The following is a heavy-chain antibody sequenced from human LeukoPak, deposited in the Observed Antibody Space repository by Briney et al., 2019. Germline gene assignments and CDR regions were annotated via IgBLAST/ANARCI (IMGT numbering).Heavy chain of an antibody. Sequence: GGSLRLSCAASGFTFSNYWLHWVRQAPGKGLVWVSRINNDGRNTTYADSVKGRFTISRDNAKNTLYLQMNSLRAEDTAVYYCGRAAAGTFGIDVWGKGTTVTVSS. CDR3: GRAAAGTFGIDV. J-gene: IGHJ6*04. CDR2: INNDGRNT. V-gene: IGHV3-74*01. D-gene: IGHD6-13*01. CDR1: GFTFSNYW.